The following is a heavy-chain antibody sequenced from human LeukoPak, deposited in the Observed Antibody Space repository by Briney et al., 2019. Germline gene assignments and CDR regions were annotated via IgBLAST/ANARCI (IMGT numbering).Heavy chain of an antibody. CDR2: IGAGGAAT. CDR1: GFTFTTYA. D-gene: IGHD6-19*01. J-gene: IGHJ6*02. V-gene: IGHV3-23*01. Sequence: PGASLRLSCAASGFTFTTYAMTWVRQAPGKGLEWVSSIGAGGAATFYSDSVKGRFTISRDNSMNTLYLQMNSLRADDTAVYYCGRPTKFWLIQGDGVDVWGQGTTATVSS. CDR3: GRPTKFWLIQGDGVDV.